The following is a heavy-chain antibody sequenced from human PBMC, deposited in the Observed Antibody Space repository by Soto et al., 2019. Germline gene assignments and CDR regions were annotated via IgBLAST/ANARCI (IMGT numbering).Heavy chain of an antibody. CDR3: ARAITYYDFWSGYYTVGGHLMYYFDY. V-gene: IGHV4-34*01. CDR2: INHSGST. J-gene: IGHJ4*02. CDR1: GGSFSGYY. D-gene: IGHD3-3*01. Sequence: PSETLSLTCAVYGGSFSGYYWSWIRQPPGKGLEWIGEINHSGSTNYNPSLKSRVTISVDTSKNQFSLKLSSVTAADTAVYYCARAITYYDFWSGYYTVGGHLMYYFDYWGQGTLVTVSS.